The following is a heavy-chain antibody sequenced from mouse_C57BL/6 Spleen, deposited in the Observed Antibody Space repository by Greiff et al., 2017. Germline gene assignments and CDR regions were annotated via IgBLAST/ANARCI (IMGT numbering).Heavy chain of an antibody. V-gene: IGHV1-81*01. D-gene: IGHD4-1*01. CDR2: IYPSSGNN. Sequence: VPLQQSGAELARPGASVTLSCKASGYTFPSSGLSWVKQRTGPGLEWIGEIYPSSGNNYYNKKFKGKATLTADKSTSTAYRELRSLTSEDSAVYFCARSALGHGGQGTTLTGSS. CDR1: GYTFPSSG. J-gene: IGHJ2*01. CDR3: ARSALGH.